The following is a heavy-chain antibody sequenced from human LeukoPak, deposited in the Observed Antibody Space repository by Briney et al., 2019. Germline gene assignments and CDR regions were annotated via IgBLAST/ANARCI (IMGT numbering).Heavy chain of an antibody. CDR2: IYSSGSN. CDR1: GGSISGYF. D-gene: IGHD5-12*01. Sequence: SETLSLTCTVSGGSISGYFWSWIRQPAGKGLEWIGRIYSSGSNNYNPSLKSRVTMSLDTSKNHLSLNLSSVTAADTAVYYCAREPTSGREPTSGRPLDYWGQEPWSPSPQ. CDR3: AREPTSGREPTSGRPLDY. J-gene: IGHJ4*01. V-gene: IGHV4-4*07.